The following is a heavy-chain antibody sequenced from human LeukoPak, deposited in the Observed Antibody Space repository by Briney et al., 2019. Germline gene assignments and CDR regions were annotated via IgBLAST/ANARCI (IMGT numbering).Heavy chain of an antibody. CDR3: ARRKRAIDG. Sequence: RGSLRLSCAASGFNFSVSYMSWIRQTPEKGLEWISYICNSGRSIYYTDSVKGPFTMSRENANNSVYLKMESLRGGETVVYYGARRKRAIDGWSQGRLV. J-gene: IGHJ4*02. D-gene: IGHD1-14*01. CDR2: ICNSGRSI. CDR1: GFNFSVSY. V-gene: IGHV3-11*01.